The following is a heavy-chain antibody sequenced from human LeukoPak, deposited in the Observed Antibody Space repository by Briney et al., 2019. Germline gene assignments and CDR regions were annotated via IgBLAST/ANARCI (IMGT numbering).Heavy chain of an antibody. CDR1: GGSFSGNY. Sequence: SETLSLTCAVYGGSFSGNYWSWIRQPPGKGLEWIGEINHSGSTNYNPSLKSRVTISVDTSKNQFSLKLSSVTAADTAVYYCARRGDGYNFDYWGQGTLVTVSS. CDR3: ARRGDGYNFDY. CDR2: INHSGST. J-gene: IGHJ4*02. D-gene: IGHD3-10*01. V-gene: IGHV4-34*01.